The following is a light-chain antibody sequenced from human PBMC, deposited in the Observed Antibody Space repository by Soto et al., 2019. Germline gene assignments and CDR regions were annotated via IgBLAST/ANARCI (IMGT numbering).Light chain of an antibody. CDR2: DDI. V-gene: IGLV3-21*02. CDR1: NIGGKS. Sequence: SYELTQPPSVSVAPGQTARITCGGNNIGGKSVHWYQQKPGQAPVLVVYDDIDRPSGIPERFSGSNSGNTATLTISRVEAGHEADYYCQVWHTSSDHVVFGGGTKLTVL. CDR3: QVWHTSSDHVV. J-gene: IGLJ3*02.